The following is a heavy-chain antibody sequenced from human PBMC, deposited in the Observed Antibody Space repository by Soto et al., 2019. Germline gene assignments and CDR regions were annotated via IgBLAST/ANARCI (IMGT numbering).Heavy chain of an antibody. Sequence: QVHLVPSGAEVKKPGASVTASSKTSGYPFTRYGISWVRQAPGQGLEWMGWISGYDGRTNFAQKVQDRVTMTTDTSTSTVYMELRSLSSDDTAVYYCAREGDVPYYY. D-gene: IGHD2-21*02. CDR3: AREGDVPYYY. CDR1: GYPFTRYG. J-gene: IGHJ6*01. CDR2: ISGYDGRT. V-gene: IGHV1-18*01.